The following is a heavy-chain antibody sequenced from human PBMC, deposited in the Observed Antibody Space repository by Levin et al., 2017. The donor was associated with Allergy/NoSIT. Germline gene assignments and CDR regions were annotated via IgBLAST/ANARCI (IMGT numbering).Heavy chain of an antibody. J-gene: IGHJ4*02. V-gene: IGHV4-34*01. CDR2: INHSGST. D-gene: IGHD3-10*01. CDR1: GGSFSGYY. Sequence: SETLSLTCAVYGGSFSGYYWSWIRQPPGKGLEWIGEINHSGSTNYNPSLKSRVTISVDTSKNQFSLKLSSVTAADTAVYYCARGLLHYRHRGSGSPRFDYWGQGTLVTVSS. CDR3: ARGLLHYRHRGSGSPRFDY.